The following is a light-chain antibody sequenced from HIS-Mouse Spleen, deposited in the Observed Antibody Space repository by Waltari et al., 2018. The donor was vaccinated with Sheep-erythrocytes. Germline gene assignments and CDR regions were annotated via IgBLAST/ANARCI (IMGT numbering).Light chain of an antibody. CDR1: QGIRND. J-gene: IGKJ2*01. CDR3: LQDYNYPYT. Sequence: AIQMTQSPSSLSASVGDRVTITCRASQGIRNDLGWDKQKPAKAPKLLIYAASSLQSGVPSRFSGSGSGTDFTLTISSLQPEDFATYYCLQDYNYPYTFGQGTKLEIK. CDR2: AAS. V-gene: IGKV1-6*01.